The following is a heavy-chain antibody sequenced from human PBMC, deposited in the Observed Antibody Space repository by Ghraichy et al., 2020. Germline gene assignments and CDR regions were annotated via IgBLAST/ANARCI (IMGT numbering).Heavy chain of an antibody. CDR1: GFTFDDYA. J-gene: IGHJ3*02. V-gene: IGHV3-43*02. CDR3: AKDIGYSSGWYDLNAFDI. Sequence: GGSLRLSCAASGFTFDDYAMNWVRQAPGKGLEWVSLISGDGGTTYYGDSVKGRFTISRDNSKHSLYLQMNSLRTEDTALYYCAKDIGYSSGWYDLNAFDIWGQGTLVAVS. D-gene: IGHD6-19*01. CDR2: ISGDGGTT.